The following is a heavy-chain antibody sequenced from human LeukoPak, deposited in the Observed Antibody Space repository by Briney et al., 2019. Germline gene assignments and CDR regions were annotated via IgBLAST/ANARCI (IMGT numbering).Heavy chain of an antibody. CDR3: ERVRCSRGYCYYFDY. V-gene: IGHV3-74*01. J-gene: IGHJ4*02. Sequence: GGSLRLSCAVSGFTFSAHWMHWVRQAPGKGLVWVSRINTDGSTTNYADSVKGRFTISRDNAKKTLYLQMDSLRAKDTAVYYCERVRCSRGYCYYFDYWGQGNLVTVSS. CDR1: GFTFSAHW. CDR2: INTDGSTT. D-gene: IGHD2-2*01.